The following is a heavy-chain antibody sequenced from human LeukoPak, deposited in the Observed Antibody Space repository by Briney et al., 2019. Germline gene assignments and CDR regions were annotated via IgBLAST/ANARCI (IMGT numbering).Heavy chain of an antibody. CDR2: IIPIFGTE. CDR3: ARGHDLYYFDY. V-gene: IGHV1-69*13. Sequence: SANVSCKASGGTFSIYAISWVRQPPGQGLEWMGGIIPIFGTENYAQKFQGRVTITADESTSTAYMELSSLRSEDTAVYYCARGHDLYYFDYWGQGTLVTVSS. CDR1: GGTFSIYA. D-gene: IGHD3-3*01. J-gene: IGHJ4*02.